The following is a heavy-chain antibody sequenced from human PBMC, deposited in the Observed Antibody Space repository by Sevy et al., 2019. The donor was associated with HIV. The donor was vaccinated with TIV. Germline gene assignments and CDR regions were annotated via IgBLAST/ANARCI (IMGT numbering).Heavy chain of an antibody. CDR3: ARDRPQIPAAKYYYYYGMDV. V-gene: IGHV1-18*01. CDR2: ISAYNGNT. J-gene: IGHJ6*02. D-gene: IGHD2-2*01. Sequence: ASVKVSCKASGYTFTSYGISWVQQAPGQGLEWMGWISAYNGNTNYAQKLQGRVTMTTDTSTSTAYMVLRSLRSDDTAVYYCARDRPQIPAAKYYYYYGMDVWGQGTTVTVSS. CDR1: GYTFTSYG.